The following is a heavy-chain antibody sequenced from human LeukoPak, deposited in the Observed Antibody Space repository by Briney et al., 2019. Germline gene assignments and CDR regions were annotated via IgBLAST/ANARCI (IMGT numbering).Heavy chain of an antibody. D-gene: IGHD3-22*01. CDR1: GGPISSGSYY. J-gene: IGHJ4*02. CDR3: ARERTYYYDSRFDY. V-gene: IGHV4-61*02. Sequence: ASETLSLTCTVSGGPISSGSYYWSWIRQPAGKGLEWIGRIYTSGSTNYNPSLKSRVTISVDTSKNQFSLKLSSVTAADTAVYYCARERTYYYDSRFDYWGQGTLVTVSS. CDR2: IYTSGST.